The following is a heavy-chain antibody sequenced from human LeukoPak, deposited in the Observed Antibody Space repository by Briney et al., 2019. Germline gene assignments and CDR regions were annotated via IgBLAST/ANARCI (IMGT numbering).Heavy chain of an antibody. V-gene: IGHV3-48*01. CDR3: ARGSGDYEGFYYFDY. CDR1: GFTFSSYS. D-gene: IGHD4-17*01. J-gene: IGHJ4*02. CDR2: ISSSSSTI. Sequence: GGSLRLSCAASGFTFSSYSMNWVRQAPGKGLEWVSYISSSSSTIYYADSVKGRFTISRDNAKNSLYLQMNSLRAEDTAVYYCARGSGDYEGFYYFDYWGQGTLVTVSS.